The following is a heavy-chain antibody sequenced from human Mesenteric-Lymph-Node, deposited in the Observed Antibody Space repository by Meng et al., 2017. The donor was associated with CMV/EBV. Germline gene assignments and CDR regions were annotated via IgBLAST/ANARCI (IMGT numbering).Heavy chain of an antibody. Sequence: TFTSFPMHWVRQAPGQRLEWMGWFNAGNGNTKYSQKFQGRVTITGDTSASTGYMELSSLRSEDTAVYYCASQHRNTGYCSNAVCPIDYWGQGTLVTVSS. J-gene: IGHJ4*02. CDR2: FNAGNGNT. D-gene: IGHD2-8*01. CDR1: TFTSFP. CDR3: ASQHRNTGYCSNAVCPIDY. V-gene: IGHV1-3*01.